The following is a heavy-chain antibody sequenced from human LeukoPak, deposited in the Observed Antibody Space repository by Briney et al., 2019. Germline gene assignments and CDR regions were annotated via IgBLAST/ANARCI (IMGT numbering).Heavy chain of an antibody. Sequence: GGSLRLSCADSGFTFSSYSMNWVRQAPGKGLEWVSSISSSSSYIYYADSVKGRFTISRDNAKNSLYLQMNSLRAEDTAVYYCASSLWYGDYGTLYYYYYGMDVWGQGTTVTVSS. CDR1: GFTFSSYS. D-gene: IGHD4-17*01. CDR3: ASSLWYGDYGTLYYYYYGMDV. V-gene: IGHV3-21*01. CDR2: ISSSSSYI. J-gene: IGHJ6*02.